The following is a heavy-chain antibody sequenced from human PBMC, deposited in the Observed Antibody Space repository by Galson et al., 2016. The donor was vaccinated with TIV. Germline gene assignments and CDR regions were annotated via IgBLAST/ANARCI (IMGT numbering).Heavy chain of an antibody. CDR2: IDPEDSYT. J-gene: IGHJ4*02. V-gene: IGHV5-10-1*01. D-gene: IGHD4-17*01. CDR1: GYNFTNYW. Sequence: QSGAEVKKPGESLRISCKTSGYNFTNYWIIWVRQMPGRGLEWVGRIDPEDSYTEYSPSFQGHVTISTDKSIGTSYLQWSSLKASDTAIYYCARPHYGDGDYWSLGTLVTVSS. CDR3: ARPHYGDGDY.